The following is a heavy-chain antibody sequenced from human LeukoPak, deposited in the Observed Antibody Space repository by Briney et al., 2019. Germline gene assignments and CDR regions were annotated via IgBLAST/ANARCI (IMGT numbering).Heavy chain of an antibody. V-gene: IGHV3-23*01. J-gene: IGHJ3*02. CDR1: GFTFSSYA. Sequence: GGSLRLSRAASGFTFSSYAMSWVRQAPGKGLEWVSAISGSGGSTYYADSVKGRFTISRDNSKNTLYLQMNSLRAEDTAVYYCAKLGPYYDSSGYLPDAFDIWGQGTMVTVSS. CDR3: AKLGPYYDSSGYLPDAFDI. CDR2: ISGSGGST. D-gene: IGHD3-22*01.